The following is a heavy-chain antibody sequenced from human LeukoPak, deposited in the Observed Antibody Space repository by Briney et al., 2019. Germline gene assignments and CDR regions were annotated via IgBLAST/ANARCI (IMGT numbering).Heavy chain of an antibody. CDR2: IIPILGIA. Sequence: GSSVKVSCKASGGTFSSYAISWVRQAPGQGLEWMGRIIPILGIANYAQKFQGRVTITADKSTSTAYMELSSLRSEDTAVYYCAKRYYYDSSGYSYWGQGTLVTVSS. V-gene: IGHV1-69*04. CDR1: GGTFSSYA. D-gene: IGHD3-22*01. CDR3: AKRYYYDSSGYSY. J-gene: IGHJ4*02.